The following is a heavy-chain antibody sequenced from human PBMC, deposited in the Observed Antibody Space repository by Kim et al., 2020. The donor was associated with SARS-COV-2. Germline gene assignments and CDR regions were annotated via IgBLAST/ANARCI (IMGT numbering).Heavy chain of an antibody. V-gene: IGHV3-21*01. Sequence: GGSLRLSCAASGFAFSDCSMNWVRQAPGKGLEWVSSISSSYNYIYYADSVKGRFTISRDNAKNSLYLQMNSLRAEDTAVYYCAPGGRAYPLGDWGQGTLVTVSS. CDR2: ISSSYNYI. D-gene: IGHD3-16*01. J-gene: IGHJ4*02. CDR1: GFAFSDCS. CDR3: APGGRAYPLGD.